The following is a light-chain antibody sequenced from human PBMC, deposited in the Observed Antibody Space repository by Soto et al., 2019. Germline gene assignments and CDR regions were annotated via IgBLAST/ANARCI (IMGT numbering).Light chain of an antibody. CDR1: QSISTY. CDR3: QQSSTTPWT. Sequence: DIQMTQSPSSLSASVGDRVTITCRASQSISTYLNWFQQKPGTAPKLLIYLTSTLQSGVPSRFSGSGSGTDFTLTISSLQPEDFATYYCQQSSTTPWTFGQGTKVDVK. V-gene: IGKV1-39*01. CDR2: LTS. J-gene: IGKJ1*01.